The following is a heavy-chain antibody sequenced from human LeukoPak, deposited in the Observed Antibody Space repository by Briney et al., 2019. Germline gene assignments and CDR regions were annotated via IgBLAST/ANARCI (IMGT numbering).Heavy chain of an antibody. CDR3: ARVEATTGRNYHYYYMDV. CDR1: GFYFSGYS. CDR2: INTGSTYM. D-gene: IGHD1-1*01. J-gene: IGHJ6*03. V-gene: IGHV3-21*01. Sequence: GGSLRLFCAASGFYFSGYSMNWVRQAPGKGLEWVSSINTGSTYMYYADSVKGRFTISRDNAKNSLHLQMYSLRAEDTAVYFCARVEATTGRNYHYYYMDVWGKGTTVTVSS.